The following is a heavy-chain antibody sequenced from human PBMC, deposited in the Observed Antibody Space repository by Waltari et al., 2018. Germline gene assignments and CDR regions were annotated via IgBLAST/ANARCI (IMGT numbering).Heavy chain of an antibody. V-gene: IGHV3-15*01. J-gene: IGHJ4*02. Sequence: EVQLVESGGDLIKPGGSLRLPLAASGLPCINAWMSWVRQAPGKGLEWVGRIKSKADGATTGYAAPVKGRFTISRDDSKNTLYLQMDNLKTEDTAVYYCASDIPGDYEPFDYWGQGTLVTVSS. CDR2: IKSKADGATT. D-gene: IGHD4-17*01. CDR1: GLPCINAW. CDR3: ASDIPGDYEPFDY.